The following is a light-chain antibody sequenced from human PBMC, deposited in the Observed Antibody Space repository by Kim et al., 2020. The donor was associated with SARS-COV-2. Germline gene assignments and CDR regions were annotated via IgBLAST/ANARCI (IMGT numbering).Light chain of an antibody. CDR2: GAS. V-gene: IGKV1-27*01. CDR1: QDIANS. CDR3: QKYNSAPWT. Sequence: SIGDRVTITGRASQDIANSLAWYQQKPGKVPQVLIYGASTLQSGVPSRFSGSGSGTEFTLTIGSLQTEDVATYYCQKYNSAPWTFGPGTKVDIK. J-gene: IGKJ1*01.